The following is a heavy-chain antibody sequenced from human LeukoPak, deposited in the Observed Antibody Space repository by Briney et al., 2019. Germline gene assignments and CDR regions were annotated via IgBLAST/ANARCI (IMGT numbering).Heavy chain of an antibody. CDR2: INHSGST. V-gene: IGHV4-34*01. D-gene: IGHD6-13*01. J-gene: IGHJ4*02. CDR1: GGSISGYY. CDR3: ARGSIAAVPYYFDY. Sequence: SETLSLTCTVSGGSISGYYWSWIRQPPGKGLEWIGEINHSGSTNYNPSLKSRVTISVDTSKDQFSLKLSSVTAADTAVYYCARGSIAAVPYYFDYWGQGTLVTVSS.